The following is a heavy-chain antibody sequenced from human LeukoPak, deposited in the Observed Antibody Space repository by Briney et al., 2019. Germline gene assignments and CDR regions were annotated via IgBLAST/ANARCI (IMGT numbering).Heavy chain of an antibody. D-gene: IGHD2-15*01. V-gene: IGHV1-18*04. CDR3: ARDTQSRYSGLLDH. CDR2: TNLYSVNT. CDR1: GYTFTSYY. Sequence: ASVKVSCKASGYTFTSYYMHWVRQAPGQGLEWMGWTNLYSVNTNYAQKFQDRVTMTTDTFTDTAYMELRSLTSDDTAVYYCARDTQSRYSGLLDHWGQGTLVAVSS. J-gene: IGHJ4*02.